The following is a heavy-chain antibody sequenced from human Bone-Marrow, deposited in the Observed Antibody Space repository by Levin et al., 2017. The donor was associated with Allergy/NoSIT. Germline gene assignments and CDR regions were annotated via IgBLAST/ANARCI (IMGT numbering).Heavy chain of an antibody. D-gene: IGHD5-12*01. Sequence: GGSLRLSCAATGFTFRDYWMTWVRQTPGRGLEWVANIDQDGSQKYYVDSVKGRFTISRDNAKNSVDLQMNYLRDDDTAVYYCARKLRGCSAYDAFDVWGHGTMVTFSS. CDR1: GFTFRDYW. CDR3: ARKLRGCSAYDAFDV. J-gene: IGHJ3*01. V-gene: IGHV3-7*03. CDR2: IDQDGSQK.